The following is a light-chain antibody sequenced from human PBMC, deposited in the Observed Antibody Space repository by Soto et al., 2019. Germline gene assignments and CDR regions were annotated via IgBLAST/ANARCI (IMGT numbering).Light chain of an antibody. Sequence: QSALTQPASVSGSPGQSIAISLTGTSSDVGFYNYVSWYQQHPGKAPKLMIYDVSNRPSGVSNRFSGSKSGNTASLTISGLETEDEADYYCSSYTSSTTYVFGTGTKVTVL. CDR3: SSYTSSTTYV. CDR1: SSDVGFYNY. CDR2: DVS. V-gene: IGLV2-14*01. J-gene: IGLJ1*01.